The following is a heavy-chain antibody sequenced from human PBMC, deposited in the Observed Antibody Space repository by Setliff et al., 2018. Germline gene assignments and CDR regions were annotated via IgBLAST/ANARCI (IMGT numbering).Heavy chain of an antibody. CDR3: ARGNSRSSVWYVVPHFDY. CDR2: FSYGVST. V-gene: IGHV4-59*08. D-gene: IGHD6-19*01. CDR1: GASISNYY. Sequence: SETLSLTCSVSGASISNYYWSWIRQPPGKGLEWIGRFSYGVSTIYNPSLESRVTFSVDTSKNQFSLRLKSVTAADTAVYYCARGNSRSSVWYVVPHFDYWGQGTLVTVSS. J-gene: IGHJ4*02.